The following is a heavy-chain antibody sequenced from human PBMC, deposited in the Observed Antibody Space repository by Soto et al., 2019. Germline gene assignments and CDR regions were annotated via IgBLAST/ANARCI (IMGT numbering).Heavy chain of an antibody. CDR3: AREDGVVGSSSAFDH. Sequence: EVQVVESGGGLVKPGGSLRLSCVFSGFTFSTYTMNWVRQAPGKGLEWVSSINGRSNYVYYADSVKGRFTISRDNAKNALYLQMNRLRAEDAAIYYCAREDGVVGSSSAFDHWGQGTLVTVSS. V-gene: IGHV3-21*01. D-gene: IGHD1-26*01. CDR2: INGRSNYV. J-gene: IGHJ4*02. CDR1: GFTFSTYT.